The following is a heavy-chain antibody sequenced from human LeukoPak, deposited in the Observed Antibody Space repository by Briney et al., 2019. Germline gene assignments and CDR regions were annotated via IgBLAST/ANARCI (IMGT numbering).Heavy chain of an antibody. D-gene: IGHD3-9*01. V-gene: IGHV3-33*01. CDR3: ARADNYDILTALDY. CDR2: IWYDGSNK. Sequence: GGSLRLSCAASRFTFSSYGMHWVRQAPGKGLEWVAVIWYDGSNKYYADSVKGRFTISRDNSKNTLYLQMNSLRAEDTAVYYCARADNYDILTALDYWGQGTLVTVSS. CDR1: RFTFSSYG. J-gene: IGHJ4*02.